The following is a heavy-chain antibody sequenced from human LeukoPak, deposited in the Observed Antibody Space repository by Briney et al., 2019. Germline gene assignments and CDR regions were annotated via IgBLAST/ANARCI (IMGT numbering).Heavy chain of an antibody. J-gene: IGHJ4*02. V-gene: IGHV3-21*01. Sequence: GGSLRLSCAASGFTFSSYSMNWVRQAPGKGLEWVSSISSSSSYIYYADSVKGRFTISRDNAKNSLYLQMNSLRAEDTAVYYCARDLVLRWPSEGAFDYWGQGTLVTVSS. CDR2: ISSSSSYI. CDR1: GFTFSSYS. CDR3: ARDLVLRWPSEGAFDY. D-gene: IGHD4-23*01.